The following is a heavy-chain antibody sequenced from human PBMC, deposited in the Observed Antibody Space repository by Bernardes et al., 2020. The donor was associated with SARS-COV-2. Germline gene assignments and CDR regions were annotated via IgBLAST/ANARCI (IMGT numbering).Heavy chain of an antibody. CDR1: GFTFSDYY. V-gene: IGHV3-11*05. Sequence: GGSLRLSCEASGFTFSDYYMSWIRQAPGKGLEWISYVGGGGNYKMYADSVRGRFAISRDDAQKSVFLQMNSLRPEDSATYYCARDSARAIQTNYFDFWGQGILVTVSS. CDR2: VGGGGNYK. J-gene: IGHJ4*02. CDR3: ARDSARAIQTNYFDF.